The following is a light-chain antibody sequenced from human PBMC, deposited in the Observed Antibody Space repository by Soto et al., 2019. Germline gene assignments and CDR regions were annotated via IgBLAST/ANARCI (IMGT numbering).Light chain of an antibody. J-gene: IGLJ1*01. CDR3: QSYDSSLSGNYV. Sequence: KRVPISSTGSSSNIGAGYDVHWYQQLPGTAPKLLIYGNSNRPSGVPDRFSGSKSGTSASLAITGLQAEDEADYYCQSYDSSLSGNYVFGTGTKVTVL. CDR1: SSNIGAGYD. CDR2: GNS. V-gene: IGLV1-40*01.